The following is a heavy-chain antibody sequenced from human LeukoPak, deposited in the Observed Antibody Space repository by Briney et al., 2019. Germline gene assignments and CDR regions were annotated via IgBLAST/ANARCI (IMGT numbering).Heavy chain of an antibody. CDR3: ARDNGGHYYGSGCDY. D-gene: IGHD3-10*01. Sequence: ASVKVSCKASGYTFTSYGISWVRQAPGQGLEWMGWISAYNGNTSYAQKLQGRVTMTTDTSTSTAYMELRSLRSDDTAVYYCARDNGGHYYGSGCDYWGQGTLVTVSS. CDR1: GYTFTSYG. V-gene: IGHV1-18*04. J-gene: IGHJ4*02. CDR2: ISAYNGNT.